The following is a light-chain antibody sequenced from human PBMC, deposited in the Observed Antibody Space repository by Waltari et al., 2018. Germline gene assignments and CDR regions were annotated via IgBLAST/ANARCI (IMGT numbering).Light chain of an antibody. CDR3: HQYSSTPYT. CDR2: WAS. Sequence: DIVMTQSPDSLAVSLGERATINCKSSQSVLYSSNNKNYLVWYQQKPGQPPKLLIYWASTRESGVPDRFSGSGSETDFTLTISSLQAEDVAVYYCHQYSSTPYTFGQGTKLEIK. V-gene: IGKV4-1*01. CDR1: QSVLYSSNNKNY. J-gene: IGKJ2*01.